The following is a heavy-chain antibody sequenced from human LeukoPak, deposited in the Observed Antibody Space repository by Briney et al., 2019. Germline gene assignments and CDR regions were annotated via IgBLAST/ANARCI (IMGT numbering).Heavy chain of an antibody. CDR2: IYYSGST. D-gene: IGHD2-2*01. CDR3: ARAHFVVVPAAILNWFDP. Sequence: SETLSLTCTVSGGSISSYYWSWIRQPPGKGLEWIGYIYYSGSTNYNPSLKSRVTISVDTSKNQFSLKLSSVTAADTAVYYCARAHFVVVPAAILNWFDPWGQGTLVTVSS. V-gene: IGHV4-59*01. J-gene: IGHJ5*02. CDR1: GGSISSYY.